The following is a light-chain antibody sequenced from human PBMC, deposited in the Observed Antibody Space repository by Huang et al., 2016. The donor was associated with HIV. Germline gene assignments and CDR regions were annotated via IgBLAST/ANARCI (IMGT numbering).Light chain of an antibody. V-gene: IGKV3-11*01. CDR2: YAS. J-gene: IGKJ4*01. Sequence: EIVLTQSPATLSLSPGERAPLSCRASQSVSSSLAWYQQKPGQAPRHLIYYASNRATGIPARFSGSGSETDFTLTISSLEPEDFAVYYCQQRINLGTFGGGTKVEIK. CDR1: QSVSSS. CDR3: QQRINLGT.